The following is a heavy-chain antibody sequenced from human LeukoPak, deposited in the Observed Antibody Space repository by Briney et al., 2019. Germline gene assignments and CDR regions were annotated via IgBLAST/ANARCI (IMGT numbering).Heavy chain of an antibody. CDR1: GYTFTSYG. J-gene: IGHJ4*02. CDR3: ARDFQRWGELDY. V-gene: IGHV1-18*01. D-gene: IGHD3-16*01. Sequence: WASVKVSCKASGYTFTSYGISWVRQAPGQGLEWMGWIGAYNGNTNYAQKLQGRVTMTTDTSTSTAYMELRSLRSDDTAVYYCARDFQRWGELDYWGQGTLVTVSS. CDR2: IGAYNGNT.